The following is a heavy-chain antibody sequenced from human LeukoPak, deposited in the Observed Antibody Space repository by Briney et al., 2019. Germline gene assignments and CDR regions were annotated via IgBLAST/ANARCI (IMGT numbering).Heavy chain of an antibody. CDR2: FDPEDGET. CDR3: ATAVAIVGATRVTPLDY. V-gene: IGHV1-24*01. J-gene: IGHJ4*02. D-gene: IGHD1-26*01. CDR1: GGTFSSYA. Sequence: ASVKVSCKASGGTFSSYAISWVRQAPGQGLEWMGGFDPEDGETIYAQKFQGRVTMTEDTSTDTAYMELSSLRSEDTAVYYCATAVAIVGATRVTPLDYWGQGTLVTVSS.